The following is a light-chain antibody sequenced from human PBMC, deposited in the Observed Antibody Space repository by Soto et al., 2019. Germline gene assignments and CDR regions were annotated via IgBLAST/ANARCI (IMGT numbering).Light chain of an antibody. CDR2: DVS. J-gene: IGLJ2*01. V-gene: IGLV2-14*01. Sequence: QSVLTQPASVSGSPGQSITISCTGTSSDIGGYNYVSWYQQHPGKAPKLMIYDVSNRPSGVSNRFSGSKSGNTASLTISGLQADDEADYYCSSFASSNTPVVFGGGTKLTVL. CDR1: SSDIGGYNY. CDR3: SSFASSNTPVV.